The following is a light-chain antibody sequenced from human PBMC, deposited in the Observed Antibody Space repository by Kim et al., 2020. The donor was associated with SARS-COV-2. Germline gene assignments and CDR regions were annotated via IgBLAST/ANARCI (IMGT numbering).Light chain of an antibody. Sequence: DIQMTQSPSTLSASVGDRVTITCRTTQSISSHLNWYQQKPGRAPKLLISAASTLQGGVPSRFSGSGSGTEFTLTISSLQPDDFATYYCQQYNSYSCTFGQGTKLEI. CDR1: QSISSH. J-gene: IGKJ2*02. CDR2: AAS. CDR3: QQYNSYSCT. V-gene: IGKV1-5*01.